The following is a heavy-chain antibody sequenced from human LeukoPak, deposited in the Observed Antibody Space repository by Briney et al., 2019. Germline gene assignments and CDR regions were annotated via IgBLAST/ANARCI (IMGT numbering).Heavy chain of an antibody. CDR2: ISGSGGST. J-gene: IGHJ4*02. Sequence: GGSLRLSCAASGFTFSSYAMSWVRQAPGKGQERVSSISGSGGSTYYAGSVKGRFTISRDNSKNTLYLQMNSLRAEDTAVYYCAKVVEHYDSSGYYYFRGQGTLVTVSS. V-gene: IGHV3-23*01. CDR1: GFTFSSYA. CDR3: AKVVEHYDSSGYYYF. D-gene: IGHD3-22*01.